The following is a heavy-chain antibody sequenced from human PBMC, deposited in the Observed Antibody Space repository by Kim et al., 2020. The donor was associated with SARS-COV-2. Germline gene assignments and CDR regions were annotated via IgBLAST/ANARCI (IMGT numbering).Heavy chain of an antibody. Sequence: SVKVSCTASGGTFNTYAVSWVRQAPGQGPEWMGGIIPNFDTTSYAQHFQGRVTITADESTSAAYMELSSLRSDDTAMYYCARSRGSAPDFWGGCDRDPGYYYYGLDVWGQGTMVTVSS. D-gene: IGHD3-3*01. V-gene: IGHV1-69*13. CDR2: IIPNFDTT. CDR3: ARSRGSAPDFWGGCDRDPGYYYYGLDV. J-gene: IGHJ6*02. CDR1: GGTFNTYA.